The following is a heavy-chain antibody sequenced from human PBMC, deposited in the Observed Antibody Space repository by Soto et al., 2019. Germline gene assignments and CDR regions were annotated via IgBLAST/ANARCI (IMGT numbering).Heavy chain of an antibody. V-gene: IGHV4-59*01. CDR2: IYYSGST. D-gene: IGHD3-22*01. Sequence: SETLSLTCTVSGGSISSYYWSWIRQPPGKGLEWIGYIYYSGSTNYNPSLKSRVTISVDTSKNQFSLKLSSVTAADTAVYYCARMQYYYDSSGPACFDYWGQGTLVTVSS. J-gene: IGHJ4*02. CDR1: GGSISSYY. CDR3: ARMQYYYDSSGPACFDY.